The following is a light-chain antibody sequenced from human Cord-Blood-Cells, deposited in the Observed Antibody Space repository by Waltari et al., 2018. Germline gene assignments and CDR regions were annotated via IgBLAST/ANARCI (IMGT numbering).Light chain of an antibody. V-gene: IGKV3-11*01. CDR1: QSVIRY. CDR3: QQRSNXPXLT. J-gene: IGKJ4*01. CDR2: DAS. Sequence: IVLTQXPATXXLSPGERAXXXCRXSQSVIRYLAWYQQNPGQAPRLLIYDASNRATGIPARFSGSGSGTDFTLTISSLEPEDFAVYYCQQRSNXPXLTFGXGTKVEIK.